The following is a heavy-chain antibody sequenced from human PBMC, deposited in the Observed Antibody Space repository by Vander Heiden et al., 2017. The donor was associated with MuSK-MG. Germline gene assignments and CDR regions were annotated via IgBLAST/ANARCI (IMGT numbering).Heavy chain of an antibody. D-gene: IGHD6-19*01. CDR1: GFTFSRYS. Sequence: EVQLVESGGGLVTPGGSLRLSCAASGFTFSRYSMNWVRQAPGKGLEWVSSISSSSSYIYYADSVKGRFTISRNNAKNSLYLQMNSLRAEDTAVYYCARIAVAGPYYYYYGMDVWGQGTTVTVSS. J-gene: IGHJ6*02. V-gene: IGHV3-21*01. CDR3: ARIAVAGPYYYYYGMDV. CDR2: ISSSSSYI.